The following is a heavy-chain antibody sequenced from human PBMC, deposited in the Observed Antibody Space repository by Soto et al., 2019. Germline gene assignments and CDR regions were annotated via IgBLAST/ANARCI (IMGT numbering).Heavy chain of an antibody. Sequence: KPSETLSLTCTVSGGSISSGGYYWSWIRQHPGKGLEWIGYIYYSGSTYYNPSLKSRVTISVDTSKNQFSLKLSSVTAADTAVYYCARDSTIYGSGSYSYYYYGMDVWGQGTTVTVSS. CDR1: GGSISSGGYY. CDR3: ARDSTIYGSGSYSYYYYGMDV. CDR2: IYYSGST. V-gene: IGHV4-31*03. D-gene: IGHD3-10*01. J-gene: IGHJ6*02.